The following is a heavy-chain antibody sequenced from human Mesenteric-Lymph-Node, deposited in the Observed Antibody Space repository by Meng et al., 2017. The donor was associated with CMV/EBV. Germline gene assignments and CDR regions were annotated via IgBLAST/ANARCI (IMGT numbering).Heavy chain of an antibody. CDR2: ISGSGSIT. CDR3: ARRGRIAAAGTGYYFDY. D-gene: IGHD6-13*01. CDR1: GVTFNSET. V-gene: IGHV3-23*01. Sequence: GESLKISCAASGVTFNSETMSWVRQAPGKGLEWVSVISGSGSITYYADSVKGRFTISRDNAKNTLYLQMSSLRAEDTAVYYCARRGRIAAAGTGYYFDYWGQGVVVTVSS. J-gene: IGHJ4*02.